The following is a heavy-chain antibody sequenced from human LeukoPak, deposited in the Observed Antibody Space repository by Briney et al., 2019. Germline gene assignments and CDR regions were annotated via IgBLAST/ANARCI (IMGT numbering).Heavy chain of an antibody. Sequence: SQTLSLTCTVSGGSISSGDYSWSWIRQPPGKGLEWIGYIYYSGSTYYNPSLKSRVTISVDTSKNQFSLKLSSVTAADTAVYYCARIQLGYCSSTSCYNLPGVRFDPWGQGTLVTVSS. CDR1: GGSISSGDYS. CDR2: IYYSGST. J-gene: IGHJ5*02. V-gene: IGHV4-30-4*01. D-gene: IGHD2-2*02. CDR3: ARIQLGYCSSTSCYNLPGVRFDP.